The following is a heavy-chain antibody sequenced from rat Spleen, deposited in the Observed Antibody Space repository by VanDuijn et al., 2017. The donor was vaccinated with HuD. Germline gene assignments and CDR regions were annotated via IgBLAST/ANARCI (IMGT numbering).Heavy chain of an antibody. V-gene: IGHV5-29*01. CDR2: ISYDGSRI. D-gene: IGHD1-11*01. CDR3: ARHGVNYGAYNWFAY. J-gene: IGHJ3*01. Sequence: EVQLVESDGGLVQPGRSLKLSCAASGFTFSDYYMAWVRQAPTKGLEWVATISYDGSRIYYRDSVKGRFTISRDSAESTLYLQMNSLRSEDTATYYCARHGVNYGAYNWFAYWGQGTLVTVSS. CDR1: GFTFSDYY.